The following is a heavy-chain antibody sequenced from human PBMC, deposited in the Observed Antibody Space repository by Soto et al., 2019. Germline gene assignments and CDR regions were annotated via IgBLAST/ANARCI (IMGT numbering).Heavy chain of an antibody. CDR3: ARVERGTATTVVDAFDI. CDR2: IYYSGGT. CDR1: GGSISSGGYY. V-gene: IGHV4-31*03. J-gene: IGHJ3*02. D-gene: IGHD1-1*01. Sequence: SETLSLTCTVSGGSISSGGYYWSRIRQHPGKGLEWIGYIYYSGGTHFNPSLKSRVTISVDTSKNQFSLKMSSVTAADTALYYCARVERGTATTVVDAFDIWGPGTMVTVSS.